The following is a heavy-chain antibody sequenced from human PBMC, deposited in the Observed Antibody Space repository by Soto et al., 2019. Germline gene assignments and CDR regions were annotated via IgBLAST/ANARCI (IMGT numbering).Heavy chain of an antibody. Sequence: GESLKISCKGSGYSFTSYWIGWVRQMPGKGLECMGIIYPGDSDTRYSPSFQGQVTISADKSISTAYLQWSSLKASDTAMYYCARSGVGAKFYNWFDPWGQGTLVTVSS. CDR3: ARSGVGAKFYNWFDP. V-gene: IGHV5-51*01. D-gene: IGHD1-26*01. J-gene: IGHJ5*02. CDR2: IYPGDSDT. CDR1: GYSFTSYW.